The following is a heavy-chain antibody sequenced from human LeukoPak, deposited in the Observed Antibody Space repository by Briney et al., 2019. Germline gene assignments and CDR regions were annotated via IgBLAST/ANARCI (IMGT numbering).Heavy chain of an antibody. CDR1: GGSFSGYY. V-gene: IGHV4-34*01. J-gene: IGHJ3*02. CDR2: INHSGST. D-gene: IGHD3-10*01. Sequence: SETLSLTCAVYGGSFSGYYWSWIRQSPGKGLEWIGEINHSGSTNYNPSLKSRVTISVDTSKSQFSLKLSSVTAADTAVYYCARGTPRCFGESDAFDIWGQGTMVTVSS. CDR3: ARGTPRCFGESDAFDI.